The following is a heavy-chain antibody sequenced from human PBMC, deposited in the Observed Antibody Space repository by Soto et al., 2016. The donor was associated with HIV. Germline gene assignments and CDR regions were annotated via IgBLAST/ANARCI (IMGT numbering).Heavy chain of an antibody. CDR2: ISWNSGSI. Sequence: EVQLVESGGGLVQPGRSLRLSCAASGFTFDDYAMHWVRQAPGKGLEWVSGISWNSGSIGYADSVKGRFTISRDNAKNSLYLQMNSLRAEDMALYYCAKGKGSMVQGVRSYMDVWGKGTTVTVSS. CDR1: GFTFDDYA. D-gene: IGHD3-10*01. CDR3: AKGKGSMVQGVRSYMDV. J-gene: IGHJ6*03. V-gene: IGHV3-9*03.